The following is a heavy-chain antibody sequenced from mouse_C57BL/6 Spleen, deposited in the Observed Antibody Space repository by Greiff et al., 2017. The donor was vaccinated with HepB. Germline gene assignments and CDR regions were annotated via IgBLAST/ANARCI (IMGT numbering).Heavy chain of an antibody. CDR3: ARGYDYDGAWFAY. J-gene: IGHJ3*01. CDR2: ISDGGSYT. D-gene: IGHD2-4*01. CDR1: GFTFSSYA. Sequence: EVQLQESGGGLVKPGGSLKLSCAASGFTFSSYAMSWVRQTPEKRLEWVATISDGGSYTYYPDNVKGRFTISRDNAKNNLYLQMSHLKSEDTAMYYWARGYDYDGAWFAYWGQGTLVTVSA. V-gene: IGHV5-4*01.